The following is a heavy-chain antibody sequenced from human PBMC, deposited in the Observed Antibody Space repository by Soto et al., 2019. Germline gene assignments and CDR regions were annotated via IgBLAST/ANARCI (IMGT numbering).Heavy chain of an antibody. J-gene: IGHJ6*02. CDR1: GFTVSNAW. CDR3: TTDGGYCSSTSCYYYYYYGMDV. D-gene: IGHD2-2*01. CDR2: IKSKTDGGTI. Sequence: EVQLVESGGGLVKPGGSLRLSCAASGFTVSNAWMSWVRQAPGKGLEWVGRIKSKTDGGTIDYAAPVKGRFTISRDDSKNTLYLQMNSLKTEDTDVYYCTTDGGYCSSTSCYYYYYYGMDVWGQGTTVTVSS. V-gene: IGHV3-15*01.